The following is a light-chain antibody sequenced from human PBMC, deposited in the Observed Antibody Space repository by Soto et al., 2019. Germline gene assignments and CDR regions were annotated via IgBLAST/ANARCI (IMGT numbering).Light chain of an antibody. Sequence: QSALTQSPSASGSPGQSVTISCTGTSSDVGNYKYVSWYQQHPGKAPKLMIYEVSKRPSGVPDRFSGSKSGNTAYLTVSGLQVEDEPDYYCSSYAGSNLWVFGGGTKVTVL. CDR2: EVS. CDR3: SSYAGSNLWV. V-gene: IGLV2-8*01. CDR1: SSDVGNYKY. J-gene: IGLJ3*02.